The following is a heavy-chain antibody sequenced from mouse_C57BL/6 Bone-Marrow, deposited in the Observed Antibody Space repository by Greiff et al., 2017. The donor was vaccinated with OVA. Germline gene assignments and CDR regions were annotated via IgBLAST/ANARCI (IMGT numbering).Heavy chain of an antibody. V-gene: IGHV1-31*01. D-gene: IGHD1-1*01. CDR3: SSGGTTVAGDY. CDR1: GYSFTGYY. Sequence: VQLKQSGPELVKPGASVKISCKASGYSFTGYYMHWVKQSHGHILDWIGYIYPYNGVPSYNQKFKGKATLTVDKSSSTAYMELRSLTSEDSAVXYCSSGGTTVAGDYWGQGTTLTVSS. J-gene: IGHJ2*01. CDR2: IYPYNGVP.